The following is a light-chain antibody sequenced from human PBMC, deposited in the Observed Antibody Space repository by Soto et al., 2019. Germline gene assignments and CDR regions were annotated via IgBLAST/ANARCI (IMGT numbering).Light chain of an antibody. CDR1: QSVSVN. CDR3: QHYDSLPIT. J-gene: IGKJ5*01. CDR2: GAS. V-gene: IGKV3-20*01. Sequence: IVMTLSPATLSVSTGERATLSCRASQSVSVNLAWYQQKPGQPPRLLIYGASSRATGIPDRFSGSGSGTDFTLTISRLEPEDFAVFYCQHYDSLPITFGQGTRLEIK.